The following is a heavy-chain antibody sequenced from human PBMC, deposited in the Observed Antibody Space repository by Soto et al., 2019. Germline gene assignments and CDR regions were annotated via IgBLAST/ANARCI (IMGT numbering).Heavy chain of an antibody. CDR3: ARDVESGSSQYYYYYYGMDV. V-gene: IGHV3-30-3*01. Sequence: GGSLRLSCAASGFTFSSYAMHWVRQAPGKGLEWVAVISYDGSNKYYADSVKGRFTISRDNSKNTLYLQMNSLRAEDTAVYYCARDVESGSSQYYYYYYGMDVWGQGATVTVSS. CDR1: GFTFSSYA. D-gene: IGHD1-26*01. CDR2: ISYDGSNK. J-gene: IGHJ6*02.